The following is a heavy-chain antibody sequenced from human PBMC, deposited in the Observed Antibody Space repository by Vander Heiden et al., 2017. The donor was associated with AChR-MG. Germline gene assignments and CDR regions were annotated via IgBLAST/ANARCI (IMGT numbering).Heavy chain of an antibody. CDR3: ARKVYRSGFDS. D-gene: IGHD3-10*01. J-gene: IGHJ4*02. Sequence: EVQLVESGGGLVQPGGSVRLSCAASGFTLSSYDMQWVRQVTGKGLEWVSAIGTTGDTHYPDSVKGRFTISRENAKNTLYLQMNSLTTGDTAVYYCARKVYRSGFDSWGQGTLVTVSS. CDR1: GFTLSSYD. CDR2: IGTTGDT. V-gene: IGHV3-13*01.